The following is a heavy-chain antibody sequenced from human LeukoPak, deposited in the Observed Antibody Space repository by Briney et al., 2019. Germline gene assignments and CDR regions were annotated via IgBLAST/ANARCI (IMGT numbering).Heavy chain of an antibody. Sequence: PGGSLRLSCAASGFTFDDYGMSWVRQAPGKGLEWVSAISGSGGSTYYADSVKGRFTISRDNSKNTLYLQMNSLRAEDTAVYYCASQNYDILTGYLRWGQGTLVTVSS. J-gene: IGHJ4*02. CDR1: GFTFDDYG. CDR2: ISGSGGST. V-gene: IGHV3-23*01. D-gene: IGHD3-9*01. CDR3: ASQNYDILTGYLR.